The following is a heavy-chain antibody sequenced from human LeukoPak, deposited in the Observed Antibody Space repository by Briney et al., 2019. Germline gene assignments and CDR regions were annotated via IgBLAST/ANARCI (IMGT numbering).Heavy chain of an antibody. Sequence: GGSLRLSCAASGFTFSNYAMSWVRQAPGRGLEWVSAISGSSGLTYYADSVKGRFTISRDNSKNTLFLRMNSLRAEDTAVYYCARRGESASYGDYRFDYWGQGTLVTVSS. V-gene: IGHV3-23*01. CDR3: ARRGESASYGDYRFDY. J-gene: IGHJ4*02. CDR1: GFTFSNYA. CDR2: ISGSSGLT. D-gene: IGHD4-17*01.